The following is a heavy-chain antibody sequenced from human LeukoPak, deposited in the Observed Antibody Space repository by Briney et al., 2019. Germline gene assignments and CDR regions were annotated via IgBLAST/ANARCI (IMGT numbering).Heavy chain of an antibody. CDR3: AKSELVPPKGTDSDDY. J-gene: IGHJ4*02. V-gene: IGHV1-69*13. CDR2: IIPIFGTA. Sequence: EASVKVSCKASGGTFSSYAISWVRQAPGQGLEWMGGIIPIFGTANYAQKFQGRVTITADESTSTAYMELNSLRAEDTAVYYCAKSELVPPKGTDSDDYWGQGTLVTVSS. CDR1: GGTFSSYA. D-gene: IGHD3-10*01.